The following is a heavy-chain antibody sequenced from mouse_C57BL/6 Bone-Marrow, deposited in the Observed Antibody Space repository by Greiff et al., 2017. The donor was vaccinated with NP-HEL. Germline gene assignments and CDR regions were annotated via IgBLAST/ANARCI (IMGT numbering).Heavy chain of an antibody. Sequence: EVMLVESGGGLVKPGGSLKLSCAASGFTFSSYAMSWVRQTPEKRLEWVATISDGGSYTYYPDNVKGRFTISRDNAKNNLYLQMSHLKSEDTAMYYCARDNPATAQATAWFAYWGQGTLVTVSA. D-gene: IGHD3-2*02. J-gene: IGHJ3*01. CDR2: ISDGGSYT. V-gene: IGHV5-4*01. CDR1: GFTFSSYA. CDR3: ARDNPATAQATAWFAY.